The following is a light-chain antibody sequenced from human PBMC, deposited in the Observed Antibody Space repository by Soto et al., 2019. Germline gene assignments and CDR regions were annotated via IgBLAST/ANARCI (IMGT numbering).Light chain of an antibody. J-gene: IGKJ1*01. CDR1: QSISTW. CDR2: KAS. V-gene: IGKV1-5*03. CDR3: QQYDNYWT. Sequence: DVQMTQSPSTLSASVGDRVTITCRASQSISTWLAWYQQKPGKVPNLLIHKASSLESGVPSRFSGSGFGAEFTLTISGLQPEDAATYYCQQYDNYWTFGQGTKVEI.